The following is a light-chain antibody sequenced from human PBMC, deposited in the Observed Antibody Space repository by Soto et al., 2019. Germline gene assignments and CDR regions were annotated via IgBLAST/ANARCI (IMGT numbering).Light chain of an antibody. CDR2: AAS. Sequence: DMQMTQSPSSLSASVGDRVTITCRASQIISSYLNWYQQKPGKAPKLLIYAASSLQSGVPSRFSGSGSGTEFTLTISSLEPEDFAVYYCQQRSNRPITFGQGTRLEIK. V-gene: IGKV1-39*01. J-gene: IGKJ5*01. CDR1: QIISSY. CDR3: QQRSNRPIT.